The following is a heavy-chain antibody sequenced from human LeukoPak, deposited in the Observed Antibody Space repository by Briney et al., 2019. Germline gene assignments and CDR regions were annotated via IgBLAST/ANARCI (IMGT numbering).Heavy chain of an antibody. CDR3: AKDRLAAAGPLCFDY. D-gene: IGHD6-13*01. J-gene: IGHJ4*02. Sequence: SGGSLRLSCAASGFTFSSYAMSWVRQAPGKGLEWVSAISGSGGSTYYAASVKGRFTISRDNAKNTLYLQMNSLRAEDTAVYYCAKDRLAAAGPLCFDYWGQGTLVTVSS. CDR2: ISGSGGST. V-gene: IGHV3-23*01. CDR1: GFTFSSYA.